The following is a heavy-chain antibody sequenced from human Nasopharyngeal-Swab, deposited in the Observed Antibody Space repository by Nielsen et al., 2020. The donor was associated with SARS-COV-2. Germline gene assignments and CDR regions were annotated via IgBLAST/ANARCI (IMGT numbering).Heavy chain of an antibody. V-gene: IGHV3-30*18. CDR2: ISYDETDQ. Sequence: GSLRLSCAASGFTFSDHAIHWVRQAPGKGLEWVAVISYDETDQYYSGSVKGRFTISRDSSKKMVYLQMNSLRSEDTGLYYCAKEMFKYGSGVSSDGFDVWGQGTRVTVSS. D-gene: IGHD3-10*01. J-gene: IGHJ3*01. CDR1: GFTFSDHA. CDR3: AKEMFKYGSGVSSDGFDV.